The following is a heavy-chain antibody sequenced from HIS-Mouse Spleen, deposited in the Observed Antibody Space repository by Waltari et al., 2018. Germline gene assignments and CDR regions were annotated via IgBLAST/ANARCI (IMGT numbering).Heavy chain of an antibody. V-gene: IGHV4-39*07. CDR1: GGSIRSSSFY. J-gene: IGHJ2*01. D-gene: IGHD6-13*01. Sequence: QLQLQESGPGLGKPSETLSLTCTVSGGSIRSSSFYLGWTRQPPGTGLGWIGGIYYSGSTYYNPSLKSRVTISVETSKNQFSLKLSSVTAADTAVYCCAREIPYSSSWYDWYFDLWGRGTLVTVSS. CDR2: IYYSGST. CDR3: AREIPYSSSWYDWYFDL.